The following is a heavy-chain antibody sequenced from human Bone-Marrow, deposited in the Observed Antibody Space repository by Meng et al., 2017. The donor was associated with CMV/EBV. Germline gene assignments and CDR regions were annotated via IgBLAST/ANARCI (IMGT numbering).Heavy chain of an antibody. CDR3: ARGRHTIWFDP. CDR1: GYTFTSYD. J-gene: IGHJ5*02. V-gene: IGHV1-8*01. Sequence: ASVKVSCKASGYTFTSYDINWVRQATGQGLEWMGWMNPNSGNTGYAQKLQGRVTMTTDTSTSTAYMELRSLRSDDTAVYYCARGRHTIWFDPWGQGTLVTISS. CDR2: MNPNSGNT. D-gene: IGHD3-3*01.